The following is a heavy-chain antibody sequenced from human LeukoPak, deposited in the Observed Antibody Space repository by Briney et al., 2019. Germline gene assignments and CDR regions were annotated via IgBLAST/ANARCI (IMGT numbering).Heavy chain of an antibody. CDR3: AGGRKYQRPKNYFYYYMDV. CDR2: MNPDSGNT. J-gene: IGHJ6*03. V-gene: IGHV1-8*01. CDR1: GYTFTSYD. Sequence: ASVKVSCKASGYTFTSYDINWVRQATGQGPEWMGWMNPDSGNTGFAQKFQGRITMTRNTSITTAYLELSGLRSEDTAVYYCAGGRKYQRPKNYFYYYMDVWGKGTTVTVSS. D-gene: IGHD2-2*01.